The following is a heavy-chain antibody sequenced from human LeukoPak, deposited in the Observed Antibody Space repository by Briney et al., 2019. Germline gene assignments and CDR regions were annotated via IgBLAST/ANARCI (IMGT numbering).Heavy chain of an antibody. CDR1: GYTFTGYY. CDR3: ARAHNWNYVDFDY. D-gene: IGHD1-7*01. J-gene: IGHJ4*02. Sequence: ASVKVSCKASGYTFTGYYMHWVRQAPGQGLEWMGWINPNSGGTNYAQKFQGRVTMTRDTSISTAYMELSRLGSDDTAVYYCARAHNWNYVDFDYWGQGTLVTVSS. CDR2: INPNSGGT. V-gene: IGHV1-2*02.